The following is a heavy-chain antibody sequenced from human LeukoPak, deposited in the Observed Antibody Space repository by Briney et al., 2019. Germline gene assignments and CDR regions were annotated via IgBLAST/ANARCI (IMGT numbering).Heavy chain of an antibody. Sequence: GGSLRLSCAASGFTFSDYYMSWIRQAPGKGLEWVSYISSSGSTIYCADSVKGRFTISRDNAKNSLYLQMNSLRAEDTAVYYCARTRYSGSYYGDYWGQGTLVTVSS. V-gene: IGHV3-11*01. J-gene: IGHJ4*02. D-gene: IGHD1-26*01. CDR2: ISSSGSTI. CDR1: GFTFSDYY. CDR3: ARTRYSGSYYGDY.